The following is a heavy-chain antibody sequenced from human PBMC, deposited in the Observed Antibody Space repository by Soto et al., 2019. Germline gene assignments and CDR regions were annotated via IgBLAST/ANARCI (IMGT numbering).Heavy chain of an antibody. D-gene: IGHD3-16*01. CDR1: VFKFINYA. CDR3: AKDRRAGGNSAFYFDF. V-gene: IGHV3-23*01. CDR2: ISATGGGT. J-gene: IGHJ4*02. Sequence: PGWSLRLSCASSVFKFINYAMSWVRQAPGKGLEWVPLISATGGGTYYADSVKGRFTISRDNSHNTLYLQVHSLTAEDTAVYYCAKDRRAGGNSAFYFDFWGQGAQVTVSS.